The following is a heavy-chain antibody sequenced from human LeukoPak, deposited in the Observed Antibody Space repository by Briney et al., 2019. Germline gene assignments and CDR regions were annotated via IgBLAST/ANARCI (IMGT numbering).Heavy chain of an antibody. J-gene: IGHJ5*02. CDR2: INHSGST. Sequence: PSETLSLTCAVYGGSFSGYYWSWIRQPPGKGLEWIGEINHSGSTNSNPSLKSRVTISVDTSKNQFSLKLSSVTAADTAVYYCARVGRRGYRVNNWFDPWGQGTLVTVSS. V-gene: IGHV4-34*01. CDR1: GGSFSGYY. D-gene: IGHD5-18*01. CDR3: ARVGRRGYRVNNWFDP.